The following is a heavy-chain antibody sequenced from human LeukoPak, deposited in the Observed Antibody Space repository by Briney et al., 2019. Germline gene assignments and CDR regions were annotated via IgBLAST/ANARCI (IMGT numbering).Heavy chain of an antibody. Sequence: ASVKVSCKASGYTFTSYDIHWVRQAPGQGLEWMGWMNPNSGNTGYAQKFQGRVTMTRNTSISTAYMELSSLRSEDTAVYYCARGQCSSGCPFDPWGQGTLVTVSS. CDR3: ARGQCSSGCPFDP. D-gene: IGHD6-19*01. V-gene: IGHV1-8*01. CDR2: MNPNSGNT. J-gene: IGHJ5*02. CDR1: GYTFTSYD.